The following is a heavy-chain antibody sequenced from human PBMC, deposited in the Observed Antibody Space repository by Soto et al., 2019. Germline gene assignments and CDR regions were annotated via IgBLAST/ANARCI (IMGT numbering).Heavy chain of an antibody. CDR2: IYHSGST. Sequence: QVQLQESGSGLVKPSQTLSLTCAVSGGSISSGGYAWSWIRQPPGKGLEWIGYIYHSGSTYYNPPLKSRITITADRAKNQFSLKLSSVTAADTPVYDCARDGGLAAVAVDYCGQGTLVTVSS. CDR3: ARDGGLAAVAVDY. V-gene: IGHV4-30-2*01. J-gene: IGHJ4*02. CDR1: GGSISSGGYA. D-gene: IGHD6-19*01.